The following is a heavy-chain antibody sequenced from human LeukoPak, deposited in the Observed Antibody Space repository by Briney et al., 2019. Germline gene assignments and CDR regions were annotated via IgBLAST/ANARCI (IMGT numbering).Heavy chain of an antibody. CDR2: ISGSGGST. CDR3: AKVGGSGSYYGGY. V-gene: IGHV3-23*01. D-gene: IGHD1-26*01. Sequence: GGSLRLSCAASGFTFSSYWMHWVRQAPGKGLEWVSAISGSGGSTYYADSVKGRFTISRDNSKNTLYLQMNSLRAEDTAVYYCAKVGGSGSYYGGYWGQGTLVTVSS. J-gene: IGHJ4*02. CDR1: GFTFSSYW.